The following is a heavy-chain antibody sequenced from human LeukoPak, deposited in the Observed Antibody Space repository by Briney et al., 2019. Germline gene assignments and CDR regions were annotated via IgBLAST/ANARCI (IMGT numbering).Heavy chain of an antibody. CDR3: ARSGSYSPADFDY. CDR2: IIPIFGTA. J-gene: IGHJ4*02. D-gene: IGHD1-26*01. Sequence: SVKVSCKASGGTFSSYAISLVRQAPGQGLEWMGRIIPIFGTANYAQKFQGRVTITTDESTSTAYMELSSLRSEDTAVYYCARSGSYSPADFDYWGQGTLVTVSS. CDR1: GGTFSSYA. V-gene: IGHV1-69*05.